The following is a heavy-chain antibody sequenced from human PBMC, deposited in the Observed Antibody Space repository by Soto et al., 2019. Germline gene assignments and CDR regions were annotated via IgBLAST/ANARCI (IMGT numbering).Heavy chain of an antibody. J-gene: IGHJ6*02. CDR1: GGTFSTYA. D-gene: IGHD6-19*01. V-gene: IGHV1-69*06. Sequence: SVKGSCKAAGGTFSTYAISWGRQAPGQGLEWMGGIIPIFATPSYAQKLQGRVTITADKSTSTAYMELSSLRSEDTAVYYCAREVPVAGHYAMDAWGRGTTVTVSS. CDR2: IIPIFATP. CDR3: AREVPVAGHYAMDA.